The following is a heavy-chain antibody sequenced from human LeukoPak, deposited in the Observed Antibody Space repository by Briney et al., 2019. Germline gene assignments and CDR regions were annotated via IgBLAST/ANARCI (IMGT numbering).Heavy chain of an antibody. CDR1: GFTFSSYA. CDR2: TSSNGAGT. V-gene: IGHV3-64D*09. J-gene: IGHJ4*02. D-gene: IGHD5-24*01. Sequence: GGSLRLSCSASGFTFSSYAIYWVRQAPGKRLEYASSTSSNGAGTLYADSVKGRFTISRDNSRNTLYLQMSSLRPEDTAVYYCVKVQDGSTFDYWGQGSLVTVSS. CDR3: VKVQDGSTFDY.